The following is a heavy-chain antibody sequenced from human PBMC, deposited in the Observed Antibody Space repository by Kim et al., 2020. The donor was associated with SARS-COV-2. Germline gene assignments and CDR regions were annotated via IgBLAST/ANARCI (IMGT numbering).Heavy chain of an antibody. D-gene: IGHD2-21*01. J-gene: IGHJ4*02. CDR2: IWYDGSNK. V-gene: IGHV3-33*01. CDR3: ARDRLAYCGGDCSPDY. CDR1: GFTFSSYG. Sequence: GGSLRLSCAASGFTFSSYGMHWVRQAPGKGLEWVAIIWYDGSNKYYVDSVKGRFTISRDNSKNTLYLQMNSLRAEDTAVYYCARDRLAYCGGDCSPDYWGQGTLVTVSS.